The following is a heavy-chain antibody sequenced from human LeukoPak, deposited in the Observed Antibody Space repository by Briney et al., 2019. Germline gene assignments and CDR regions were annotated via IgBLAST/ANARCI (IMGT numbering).Heavy chain of an antibody. CDR1: GYTFTSYY. CDR2: INPSGGST. V-gene: IGHV1-46*01. Sequence: ASVKVSCKASGYTFTSYYMHWVRQAPGQGLEWMGIINPSGGSTSYAQKFQGRVTMTRGTSTSTVYMELSSLRSEDTAVYYCAGLEWPYSFDPWGQGTLVTVSS. J-gene: IGHJ5*02. D-gene: IGHD3-3*01. CDR3: AGLEWPYSFDP.